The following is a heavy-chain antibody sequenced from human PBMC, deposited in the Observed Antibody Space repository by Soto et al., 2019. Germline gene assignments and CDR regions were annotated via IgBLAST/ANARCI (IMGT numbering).Heavy chain of an antibody. CDR2: INPSGGST. CDR1: GYTFTSYY. CDR3: ARAAYYYDSSGYYPFDY. Sequence: ASVKVSCKASGYTFTSYYMHWVRQAPGQGPKWMGIINPSGGSTSYAQKFQGRVTMTRDTSTSTVYMELSSLRSEDTAVYYCARAAYYYDSSGYYPFDYWGQGTLVTVSS. D-gene: IGHD3-22*01. J-gene: IGHJ4*02. V-gene: IGHV1-46*01.